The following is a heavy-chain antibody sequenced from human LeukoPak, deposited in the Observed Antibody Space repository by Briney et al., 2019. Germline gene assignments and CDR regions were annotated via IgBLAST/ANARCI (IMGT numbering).Heavy chain of an antibody. D-gene: IGHD3-10*01. CDR3: AKDHDYYASGPI. CDR1: GFTFSSYA. J-gene: IGHJ3*02. CDR2: ISYDGSNK. V-gene: IGHV3-30-3*01. Sequence: GRSLRLSCAASGFTFSSYAMHWVRQAPGKGLEWVAVISYDGSNKYYADSVKGRFTISRDNSKNTLSLQMNSLRAEDTAVYYCAKDHDYYASGPIWGQGTMVTVSS.